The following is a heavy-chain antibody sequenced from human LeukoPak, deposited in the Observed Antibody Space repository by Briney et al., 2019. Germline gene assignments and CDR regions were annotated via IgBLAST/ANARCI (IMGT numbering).Heavy chain of an antibody. CDR3: AKSLTYYDFWSGYY. J-gene: IGHJ4*02. D-gene: IGHD3-3*01. Sequence: PGGSLRLSCAASGFTFDDYAIHWVRQAPGKGLEWVSLISWDGGSTYYADSVKGRFTISRDNSKNSLYLQMNSLRAEDTAVYYCAKSLTYYDFWSGYYWGQGTLVTVSS. CDR1: GFTFDDYA. CDR2: ISWDGGST. V-gene: IGHV3-43D*04.